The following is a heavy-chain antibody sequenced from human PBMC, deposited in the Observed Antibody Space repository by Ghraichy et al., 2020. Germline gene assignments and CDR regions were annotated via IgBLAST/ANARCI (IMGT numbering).Heavy chain of an antibody. CDR1: GFTFSSYW. CDR3: ARVTLYGDYAGIGMDV. CDR2: IKQDGSEK. D-gene: IGHD4-17*01. J-gene: IGHJ6*02. V-gene: IGHV3-7*01. Sequence: LSLTCAASGFTFSSYWMSWVRQAPGKGLEWVANIKQDGSEKYYVDSVKGRFTISRDNAKNSLYLQMNSLRAEDTAVYYCARVTLYGDYAGIGMDVWGQGTTVTVSS.